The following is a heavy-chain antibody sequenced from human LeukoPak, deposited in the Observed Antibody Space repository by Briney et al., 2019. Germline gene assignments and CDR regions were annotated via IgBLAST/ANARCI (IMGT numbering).Heavy chain of an antibody. CDR1: GFPVSSNY. CDR2: IYSGGST. J-gene: IGHJ3*02. D-gene: IGHD2-21*02. CDR3: AREVVATIRCGAFDI. V-gene: IGHV3-53*01. Sequence: GGSLVLSCAASGFPVSSNYMSWVRQAPGKGLEWVSVIYSGGSTYYADSVKGRFTISRDNSKNTLYLQMNSLRAEGTAVYYCAREVVATIRCGAFDIWGQGTMVTVSS.